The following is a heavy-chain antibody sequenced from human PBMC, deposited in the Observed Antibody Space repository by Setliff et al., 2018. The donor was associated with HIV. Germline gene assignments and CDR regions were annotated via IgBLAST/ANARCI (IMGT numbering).Heavy chain of an antibody. D-gene: IGHD6-19*01. CDR1: GFTFTTYA. Sequence: GGSLRLSCAASGFTFTTYAMSWVRQAPGKGLEWVSFVSGRGTSAYYADSVKGRFTISRDNSKSTLYLQMNGLRAEDTAIYYCAKDMQHWLENAFDIWGQGTMVTVSS. CDR2: VSGRGTSA. CDR3: AKDMQHWLENAFDI. V-gene: IGHV3-23*01. J-gene: IGHJ3*02.